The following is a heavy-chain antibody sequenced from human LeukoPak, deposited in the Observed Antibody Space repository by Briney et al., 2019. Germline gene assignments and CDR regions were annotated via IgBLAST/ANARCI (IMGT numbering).Heavy chain of an antibody. D-gene: IGHD2-2*01. CDR1: GFTFGSYA. CDR3: ANTPSVVPAAIFYYYYGMDV. V-gene: IGHV3-23*01. J-gene: IGHJ6*02. Sequence: GGSLRLSCAASGFTFGSYAMSWVRQAPGKGLEWVSAISGSGGSTYYADSVKGRFTISRDNSKNTLYLQMNSLRAEGTAVYYCANTPSVVPAAIFYYYYGMDVWGQGTTVTVSS. CDR2: ISGSGGST.